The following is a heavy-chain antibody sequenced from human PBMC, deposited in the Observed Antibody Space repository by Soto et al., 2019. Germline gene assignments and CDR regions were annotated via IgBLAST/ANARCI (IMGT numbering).Heavy chain of an antibody. V-gene: IGHV1-69*02. D-gene: IGHD3-10*01. CDR1: GGTFSSYT. CDR3: ASGMVRGVILRGYYFGY. CDR2: IIPILGIA. Sequence: QVQLVQSGAEVKKPGSSVKVSCKASGGTFSSYTISWVRQAPGQGLEWMGRIIPILGIANYAQKFQGRVTMTADKSTSTAYMELSSLSSEDTAVYYCASGMVRGVILRGYYFGYWGQGTLVTVSS. J-gene: IGHJ4*02.